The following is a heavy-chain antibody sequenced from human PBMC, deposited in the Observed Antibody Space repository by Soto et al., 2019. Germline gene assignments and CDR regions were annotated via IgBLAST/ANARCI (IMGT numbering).Heavy chain of an antibody. D-gene: IGHD2-2*01. CDR3: ARVGGVGYCSSTSCSGSHYYYYYYMDV. J-gene: IGHJ6*03. CDR2: IWYDGSNK. V-gene: IGHV3-33*01. CDR1: GFTFSSYG. Sequence: GGSLRLSCAASGFTFSSYGMHWVRQAPGKGLEWVAVIWYDGSNKYYADSVKGRFTISRDNSKNTLYLQMNSLRAEDTAVYYCARVGGVGYCSSTSCSGSHYYYYYYMDVWGKGTTVTVSS.